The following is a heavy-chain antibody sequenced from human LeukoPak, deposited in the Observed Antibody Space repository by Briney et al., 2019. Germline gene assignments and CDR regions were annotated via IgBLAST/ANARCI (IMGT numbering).Heavy chain of an antibody. J-gene: IGHJ1*01. Sequence: KSGGSLRLSCAASGFTFGSYSMNWVRQAPGKGLEWVSSISSSSSYIYYADSVKGRFTISRDNAKNSLYLQMNSLRAEDTAVYYCARDLEGDSSGYYYHAEYFQHWGQGTLVTVSS. CDR2: ISSSSSYI. V-gene: IGHV3-21*01. CDR1: GFTFGSYS. D-gene: IGHD3-22*01. CDR3: ARDLEGDSSGYYYHAEYFQH.